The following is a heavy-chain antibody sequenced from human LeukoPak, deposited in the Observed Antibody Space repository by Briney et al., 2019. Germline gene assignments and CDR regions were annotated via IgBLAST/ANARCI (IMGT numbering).Heavy chain of an antibody. V-gene: IGHV3-30*02. CDR2: IRYDGSNK. CDR1: GFSFSSAW. Sequence: GGSLRLSCAASGFSFSSAWMSWVRQAPGKGLEWVAFIRYDGSNKYYADSVKGRFTISRDNSKNTLYLQMNSLRAEDTAVYYCAKDHRAYCGGDCVDFDYWGQGTLVTVSS. J-gene: IGHJ4*02. D-gene: IGHD2-21*02. CDR3: AKDHRAYCGGDCVDFDY.